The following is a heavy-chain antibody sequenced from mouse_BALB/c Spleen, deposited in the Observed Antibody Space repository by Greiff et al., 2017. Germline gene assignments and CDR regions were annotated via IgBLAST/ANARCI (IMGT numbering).Heavy chain of an antibody. CDR3: ATSGYGMDY. D-gene: IGHD1-3*01. Sequence: LLESGAELAKPGASVKMSCKASGYTFTSYWMHWVKQRPGQGLEWIGYINPSTGYTEYNQKFKDKATLTADKSSSTAYMQLSSLTSEDSAVYYCATSGYGMDYWGQGTSVTVSS. CDR2: INPSTGYT. CDR1: GYTFTSYW. V-gene: IGHV1-7*01. J-gene: IGHJ4*01.